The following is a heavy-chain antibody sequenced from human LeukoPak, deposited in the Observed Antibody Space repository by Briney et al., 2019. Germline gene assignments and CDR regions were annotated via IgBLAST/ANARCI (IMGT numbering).Heavy chain of an antibody. CDR2: INPSGGST. D-gene: IGHD3-22*01. V-gene: IGHV1-46*01. CDR3: ARVDSYDSSGYYGY. CDR1: GYIFSNYY. Sequence: ASVKVSCKASGYIFSNYYIHWVRQAPGQGLGWMGIINPSGGSTRYAQKFQGRVTMTRDTSTSTVYMELSSLRSEETAVYYCARVDSYDSSGYYGYWGQGTLVTVSP. J-gene: IGHJ4*02.